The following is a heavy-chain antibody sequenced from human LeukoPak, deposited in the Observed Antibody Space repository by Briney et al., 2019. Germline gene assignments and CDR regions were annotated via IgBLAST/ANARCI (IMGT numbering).Heavy chain of an antibody. CDR3: AKEDTGGLFDY. Sequence: GGSLRLSCAASGFTFSDYYMSWIRQAPGKGLEWVSYISSSGSTIYYADSVKGRFTISRDNSKNTLYLQMNSLRAEDTAVYYCAKEDTGGLFDYWGQGTLVTVSS. D-gene: IGHD7-27*01. V-gene: IGHV3-11*01. CDR2: ISSSGSTI. J-gene: IGHJ4*02. CDR1: GFTFSDYY.